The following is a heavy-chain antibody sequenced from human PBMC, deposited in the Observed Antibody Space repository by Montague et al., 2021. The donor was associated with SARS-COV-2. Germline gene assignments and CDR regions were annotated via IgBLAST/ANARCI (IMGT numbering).Heavy chain of an antibody. Sequence: PALVKSTQTLTLTCTFSGFSLSTSGMCVSWIRQPPGKALEWLALIDWGDYKYYSPSLKTRLTISKDTSKNQVVLTMTNMDPVDTATYYCARIFDWYRSGWSAFDYWGQGTLVTVSS. V-gene: IGHV2-70*01. D-gene: IGHD6-19*01. CDR1: GFSLSTSGMC. J-gene: IGHJ4*02. CDR3: ARIFDWYRSGWSAFDY. CDR2: IDWGDYK.